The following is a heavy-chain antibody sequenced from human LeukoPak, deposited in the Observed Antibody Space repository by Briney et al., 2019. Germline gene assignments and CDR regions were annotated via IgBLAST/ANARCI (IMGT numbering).Heavy chain of an antibody. J-gene: IGHJ4*02. CDR3: ARLLGSSSDY. CDR2: IYYSGST. CDR1: GGSISSSSNY. V-gene: IGHV4-39*01. Sequence: SETLSLTCTVSGGSISSSSNYWGWIRQPPGKGLEWIGSIYYSGSTYYNPSLKSRVTISVDTSKNQFSLKLSSVTAADTAVYYCARLLGSSSDYWGQGTLVTVSS.